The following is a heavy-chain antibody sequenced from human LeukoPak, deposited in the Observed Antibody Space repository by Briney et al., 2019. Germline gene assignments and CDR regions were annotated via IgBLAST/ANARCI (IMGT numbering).Heavy chain of an antibody. CDR3: ARGWSTVTSRFDY. D-gene: IGHD4-11*01. CDR1: GFTFSSYA. J-gene: IGHJ4*02. V-gene: IGHV3-64*01. Sequence: GGSLRLSCAASGFTFSSYAMHWVRQAPGKGLEYVSAISSNGGSTYYANSVKGRFTISRDNSKNTLYLQMGSLRAEDMVVYYCARGWSTVTSRFDYWGQGTLVTVSS. CDR2: ISSNGGST.